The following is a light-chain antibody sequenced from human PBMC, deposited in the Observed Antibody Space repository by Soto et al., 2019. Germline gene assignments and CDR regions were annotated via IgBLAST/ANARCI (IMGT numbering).Light chain of an antibody. J-gene: IGKJ1*01. CDR2: GAS. Sequence: EIVMTQSPATLSVSPGERATLSCRASQSVSSTLAWYQQKPGQAPRLLIYGASTRATGIPARFSGSGSGTEFTLTISSLQSEDFAVYYCLQYNNWPPWTFGQGTKVDIK. V-gene: IGKV3-15*01. CDR3: LQYNNWPPWT. CDR1: QSVSST.